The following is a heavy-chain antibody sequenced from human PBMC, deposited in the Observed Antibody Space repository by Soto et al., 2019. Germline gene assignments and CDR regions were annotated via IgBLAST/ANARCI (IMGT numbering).Heavy chain of an antibody. J-gene: IGHJ4*02. CDR2: IYPGDSDT. CDR3: ARLGGYCSSTSCDGDFDY. CDR1: GYSFTSYW. Sequence: GESLKISCKGSGYSFTSYWIGWVRQMPGKGLEWMGIIYPGDSDTRYSPSFQGQVTISADKSISTAYLQWSSLKASDTAMYYCARLGGYCSSTSCDGDFDYWGQGTLVTVSS. V-gene: IGHV5-51*01. D-gene: IGHD2-2*01.